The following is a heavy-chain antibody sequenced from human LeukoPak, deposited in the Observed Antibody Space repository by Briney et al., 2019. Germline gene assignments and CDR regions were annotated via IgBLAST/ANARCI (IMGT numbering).Heavy chain of an antibody. D-gene: IGHD3-3*01. V-gene: IGHV3-48*02. CDR2: ISSSSSTI. J-gene: IGHJ4*02. Sequence: GGSLRLSCAASGFTFSSYEMNWVRQAPGKGLEWVSYISSSSSTIYYADSVKGRFTISRDNAKNSVYLKMNSLRDEDTAVYYCARGYDFDYWGQGTLVTVSS. CDR3: ARGYDFDY. CDR1: GFTFSSYE.